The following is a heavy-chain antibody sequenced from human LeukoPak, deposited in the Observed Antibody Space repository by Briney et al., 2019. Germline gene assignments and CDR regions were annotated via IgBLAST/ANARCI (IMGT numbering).Heavy chain of an antibody. D-gene: IGHD3-16*01. CDR3: AKTPLLGGSHLDC. V-gene: IGHV3-23*01. Sequence: SGGSLRLSCAASGFTFSSYAMSWVRQAPGKGLEWVSAISGSGASTYYADSVKGRFTISRDNSKNTLYLQMNSLRAEDTAVYYWAKTPLLGGSHLDCWGRETLVTVSS. CDR1: GFTFSSYA. J-gene: IGHJ4*02. CDR2: ISGSGAST.